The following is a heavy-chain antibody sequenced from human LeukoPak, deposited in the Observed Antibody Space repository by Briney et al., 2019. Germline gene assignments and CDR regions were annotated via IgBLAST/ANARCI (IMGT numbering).Heavy chain of an antibody. CDR2: IIPIFGTA. V-gene: IGHV1-69*05. CDR1: GGTFSSHA. Sequence: GASVKVSCKASGGTFSSHAISWVRQAPGQGLEWMGGIIPIFGTANYAQKFQGRVTITTDESTSTAYMELSSLRSEDTAVYYCARGIAAHRDYYYYMDVWGKGTTVTVSS. J-gene: IGHJ6*03. CDR3: ARGIAAHRDYYYYMDV. D-gene: IGHD6-6*01.